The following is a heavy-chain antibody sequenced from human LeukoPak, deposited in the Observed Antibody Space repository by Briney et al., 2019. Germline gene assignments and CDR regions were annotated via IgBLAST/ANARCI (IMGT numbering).Heavy chain of an antibody. Sequence: GGSLRLSCAASGFTFSSYAMSWVRQAPGKGLEWVSAISGSGGSTYYADSVKGRFTISRDNSKNTLYLQMNSLRAEDTAVYYCARVFVSGSYRHDAFDIWGQGTMVTVSS. CDR3: ARVFVSGSYRHDAFDI. V-gene: IGHV3-23*01. J-gene: IGHJ3*02. CDR1: GFTFSSYA. D-gene: IGHD1-26*01. CDR2: ISGSGGST.